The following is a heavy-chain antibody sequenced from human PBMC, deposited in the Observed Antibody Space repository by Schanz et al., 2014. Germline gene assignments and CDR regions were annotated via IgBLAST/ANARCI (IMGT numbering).Heavy chain of an antibody. Sequence: EVQLVQSGGGLVQPGGSLRLSCAASGFTFSSYAMSWVRQAPGKGLEWVSAISASGGDTYYADSVKGRFTISRDNSKNTVHLQMNSLRAEDTAVYYCARPALWFGDNCFDPWGQGTLVTVSS. J-gene: IGHJ5*02. D-gene: IGHD3-10*01. V-gene: IGHV3-23*04. CDR2: ISASGGDT. CDR1: GFTFSSYA. CDR3: ARPALWFGDNCFDP.